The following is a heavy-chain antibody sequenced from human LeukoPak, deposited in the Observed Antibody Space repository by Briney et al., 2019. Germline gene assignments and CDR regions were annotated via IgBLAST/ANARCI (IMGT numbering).Heavy chain of an antibody. J-gene: IGHJ6*02. V-gene: IGHV4-4*07. D-gene: IGHD4-17*01. CDR3: ARDLYFGDYPSGYYGMDV. CDR2: IYTGGST. Sequence: SETLPLTWTVSGXSISSYYGSWIRQPAGKGLEWIGRIYTGGSTNYNPSLKSRVTMSVDTSKNQFSLKLSSVTAADTAVYYCARDLYFGDYPSGYYGMDVWGQGTTVTVSS. CDR1: GXSISSYY.